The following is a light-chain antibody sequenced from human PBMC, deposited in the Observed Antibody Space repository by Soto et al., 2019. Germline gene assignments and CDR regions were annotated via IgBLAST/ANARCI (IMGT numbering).Light chain of an antibody. Sequence: VLTQSPVNLSVSPGERATLSCRASQGVGSTLAWYQQEPGRAPRLLIYDASTRATGIPARFSGAGSGADFTLTISSLEPEDFAVYYCQQHSNWPLTFGGGTKVDIK. CDR2: DAS. CDR1: QGVGST. J-gene: IGKJ4*01. CDR3: QQHSNWPLT. V-gene: IGKV3-11*01.